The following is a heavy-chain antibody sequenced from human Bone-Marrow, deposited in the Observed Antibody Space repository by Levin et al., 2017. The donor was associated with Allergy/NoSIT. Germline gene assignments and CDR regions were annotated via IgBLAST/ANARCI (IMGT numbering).Heavy chain of an antibody. Sequence: GESLKISCAGSGFTFSTYWMNWVRQAPGKGLEWVANIKQDGSAMYYVDSVTGRFTISRDNAKNSLYLQTNSRVAEGTAVYYCAGGSGWIFDCWGQGTLVTVSS. CDR2: IKQDGSAM. CDR3: AGGSGWIFDC. CDR1: GFTFSTYW. D-gene: IGHD1-1*01. V-gene: IGHV3-7*04. J-gene: IGHJ4*02.